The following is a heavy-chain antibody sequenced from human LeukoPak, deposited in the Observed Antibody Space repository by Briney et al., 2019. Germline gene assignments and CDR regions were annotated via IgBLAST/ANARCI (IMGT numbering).Heavy chain of an antibody. Sequence: GGSLRLSCVASGFSFSSYAMSWVRPAPGKRLEWVSVISASATGTFYGDSVKGRFTISRDKSRRTVHLQMNSLGVEDTAVYYCARDYYDSSGYSGAFDIWGQGTMVTVSS. CDR3: ARDYYDSSGYSGAFDI. J-gene: IGHJ3*02. CDR1: GFSFSSYA. CDR2: ISASATGT. V-gene: IGHV3-23*01. D-gene: IGHD3-22*01.